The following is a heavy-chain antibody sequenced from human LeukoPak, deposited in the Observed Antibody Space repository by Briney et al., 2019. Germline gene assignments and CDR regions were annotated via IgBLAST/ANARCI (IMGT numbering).Heavy chain of an antibody. CDR2: IIPIFGIA. Sequence: GASVKVSCKASGGTFSSYAISWVRQAPGQGLEWMGRIIPIFGIANYAQKFQGRVTITADKSTSTAYMELSSLRSEDTAGYYCAREGGGDYSGSYLWGQGTLVTVSS. D-gene: IGHD1-26*01. J-gene: IGHJ5*02. CDR3: AREGGGDYSGSYL. V-gene: IGHV1-69*04. CDR1: GGTFSSYA.